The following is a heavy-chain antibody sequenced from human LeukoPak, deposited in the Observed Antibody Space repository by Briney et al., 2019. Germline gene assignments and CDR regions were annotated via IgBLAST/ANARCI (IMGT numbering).Heavy chain of an antibody. CDR2: ISWNSGSI. CDR1: GFTFDDYA. CDR3: AKTSGVISDYYYGMDV. D-gene: IGHD3-16*02. Sequence: PGGSLRLSCAASGFTFDDYAMHWVRQAPGKGLEWVSGISWNSGSIGYADSVKGRFTISRDNAKNSLYLQMNSLRAEDTALYYCAKTSGVISDYYYGMDVWGQGTTVTVSS. J-gene: IGHJ6*02. V-gene: IGHV3-9*01.